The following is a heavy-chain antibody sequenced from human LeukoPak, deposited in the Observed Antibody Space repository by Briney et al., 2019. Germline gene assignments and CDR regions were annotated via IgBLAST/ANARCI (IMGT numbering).Heavy chain of an antibody. J-gene: IGHJ5*02. CDR3: ARDRFPAPYCGGDCYNWFDP. CDR1: GYTFTSSG. Sequence: ASVKVPCKASGYTFTSSGISWVRQAPGQGLEWMGGIIPIFGTANYAQKFQGRVTITADESTSTAYMELSSLRSEDTAVYYCARDRFPAPYCGGDCYNWFDPWGQGTLVTVSS. CDR2: IIPIFGTA. D-gene: IGHD2-21*02. V-gene: IGHV1-69*01.